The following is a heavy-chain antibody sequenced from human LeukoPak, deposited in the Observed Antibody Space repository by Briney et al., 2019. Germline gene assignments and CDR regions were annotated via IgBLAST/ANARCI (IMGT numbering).Heavy chain of an antibody. CDR2: IYHSGST. CDR3: ARVVAAAGPTRPYYFDY. CDR1: GGSISSSNW. Sequence: SETLSLTCAVSGGSISSSNWWSWVRQPPGKGLEWIGEIYHSGSTNYNPSLKSRVTISVDKSKNQFSLKLSSVTAADTAVYYCARVVAAAGPTRPYYFDYWGQGTLVTVSS. D-gene: IGHD6-13*01. J-gene: IGHJ4*02. V-gene: IGHV4-4*02.